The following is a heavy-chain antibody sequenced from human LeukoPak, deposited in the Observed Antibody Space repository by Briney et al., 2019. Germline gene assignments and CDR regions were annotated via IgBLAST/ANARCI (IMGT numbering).Heavy chain of an antibody. CDR2: IKQDGSDK. Sequence: PGGSLRLSCAASGFTFSSYWMSWVRQAPGKGLEWVANIKQDGSDKYYVDSVKGRFTISRDNAKNSLYLQMSSLRVEDTAVYYCTRDPRHFDSCGQGTLVTVPS. CDR3: TRDPRHFDS. V-gene: IGHV3-7*01. D-gene: IGHD6-6*01. J-gene: IGHJ5*01. CDR1: GFTFSSYW.